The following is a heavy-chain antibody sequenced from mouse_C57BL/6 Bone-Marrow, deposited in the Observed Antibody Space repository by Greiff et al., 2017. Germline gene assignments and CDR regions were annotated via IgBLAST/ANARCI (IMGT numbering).Heavy chain of an antibody. D-gene: IGHD2-3*01. V-gene: IGHV1-15*01. CDR2: IDPETGGT. J-gene: IGHJ3*01. CDR1: GYTFTDYE. Sequence: QVQLKQSGAELVRPGASVTLSCKASGYTFTDYEMHWVKQTPVHGLEWIGAIDPETGGTAYNQKFKGKAILTADKSSSTAYMELRSLTSEDSAVYYCTRSWGYYVGFAYWCQGTLVTVSA. CDR3: TRSWGYYVGFAY.